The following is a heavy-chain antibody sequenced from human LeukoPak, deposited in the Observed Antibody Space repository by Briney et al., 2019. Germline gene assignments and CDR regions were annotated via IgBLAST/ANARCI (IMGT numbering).Heavy chain of an antibody. V-gene: IGHV3-30*02. CDR2: VYSDGSKE. D-gene: IGHD6-13*01. J-gene: IGHJ4*02. CDR3: ATDRAWYLDS. CDR1: GFIFRDFG. Sequence: AGGSLRLSCTGSGFIFRDFGIHRVRQAPDKGLEWVAIVYSDGSKEYYADSVKGRFTVSRDNAKNTVFLQMNSLRAEDTAVYYCATDRAWYLDSWGQGTLVTVSS.